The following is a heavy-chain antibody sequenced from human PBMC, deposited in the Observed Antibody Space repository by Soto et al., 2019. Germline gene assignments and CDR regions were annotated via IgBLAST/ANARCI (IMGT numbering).Heavy chain of an antibody. V-gene: IGHV1-69*13. Sequence: RASVKVSCKASGGTFSSYAISWVRQAPGQGLEWMGGIIPIFGTANYAQKFQGRVTITADESTSTAYMELSSLRSEDTAVYYCARGLLPGMDVWGQGTTVTVYS. CDR1: GGTFSSYA. J-gene: IGHJ6*02. CDR2: IIPIFGTA. CDR3: ARGLLPGMDV.